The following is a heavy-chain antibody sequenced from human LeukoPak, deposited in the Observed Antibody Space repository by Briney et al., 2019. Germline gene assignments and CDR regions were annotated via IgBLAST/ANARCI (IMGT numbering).Heavy chain of an antibody. Sequence: NPSETLSLTCTVSGGSISSYYWSWIRQPAGKGLEWIGRIDTSGYTNYSPSLKSRVTMSVDRSKNQFSLKLTYVTAADTAVFYCARDGGSGWSDYWGQGTLVTVSS. V-gene: IGHV4-4*07. CDR2: IDTSGYT. J-gene: IGHJ4*02. D-gene: IGHD6-19*01. CDR1: GGSISSYY. CDR3: ARDGGSGWSDY.